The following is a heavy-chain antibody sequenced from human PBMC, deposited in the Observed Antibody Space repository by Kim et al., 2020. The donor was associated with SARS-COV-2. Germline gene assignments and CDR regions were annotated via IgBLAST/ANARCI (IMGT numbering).Heavy chain of an antibody. CDR2: ST. Sequence: STYYADSVKGRFTISRDNSKNTLYLQMNSLRAEDMAVYYCAKEYPVVFDYWGQGTLVTVSS. CDR3: AKEYPVVFDY. J-gene: IGHJ4*02. D-gene: IGHD2-15*01. V-gene: IGHV3-23*01.